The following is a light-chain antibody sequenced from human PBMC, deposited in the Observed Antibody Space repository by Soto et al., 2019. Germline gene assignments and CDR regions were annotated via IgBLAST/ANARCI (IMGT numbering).Light chain of an antibody. CDR2: GAS. CDR1: QSVSSN. V-gene: IGKV3-15*01. Sequence: EIVMTQSPATLSVSPGERATLFCRASQSVSSNFLAWYQQKPGQAPRLLIHGASTRATGIPARFSGSGSGTEFTLNISSLQSEDFAVYYCQQYSAWPLTFGGGTKVEIK. CDR3: QQYSAWPLT. J-gene: IGKJ4*01.